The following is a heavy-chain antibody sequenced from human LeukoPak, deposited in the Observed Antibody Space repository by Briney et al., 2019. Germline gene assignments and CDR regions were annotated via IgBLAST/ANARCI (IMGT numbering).Heavy chain of an antibody. J-gene: IGHJ3*02. CDR1: GYSISSGYY. D-gene: IGHD3-10*01. Sequence: SETLSLTCTVSGYSISSGYYWGWIRQPPGKGLEWIGRIYTSGSTNYNPSLKSRVTMSVDTSKNQFSLKLSSVTAADTAVYYCARGGSGYDAFGIWGQGTMVTVSS. CDR3: ARGGSGYDAFGI. V-gene: IGHV4-38-2*02. CDR2: IYTSGST.